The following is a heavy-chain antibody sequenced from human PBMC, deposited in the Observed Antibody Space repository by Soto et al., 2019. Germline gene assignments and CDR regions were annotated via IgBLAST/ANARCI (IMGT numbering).Heavy chain of an antibody. Sequence: GGSLRLSCTVSGITFGNYAMSWVRQAPGKGLQWVSTIDTSGRNTYYADSVKGRVTISRDNSKNTLYLQVSSLRDDDTAVYYCAFDYRGQGTLVTVSS. CDR3: AFDY. V-gene: IGHV3-23*05. CDR2: IDTSGRNT. CDR1: GITFGNYA. J-gene: IGHJ4*02.